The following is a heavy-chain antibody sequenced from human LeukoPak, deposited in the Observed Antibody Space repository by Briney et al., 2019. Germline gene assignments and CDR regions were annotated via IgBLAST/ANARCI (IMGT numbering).Heavy chain of an antibody. V-gene: IGHV3-23*01. D-gene: IGHD4-17*01. CDR2: ISGSGGST. Sequence: GGSLRLSCAASGFTFSSYAMSWVRQAPGKGLEWVSAISGSGGSTYYADSVKGRFTISRDNSKNTLYLQMNSLRAEDTAVYYCAKDTNPRLRPPLDAFDIWGQGTMVTVSS. CDR3: AKDTNPRLRPPLDAFDI. J-gene: IGHJ3*02. CDR1: GFTFSSYA.